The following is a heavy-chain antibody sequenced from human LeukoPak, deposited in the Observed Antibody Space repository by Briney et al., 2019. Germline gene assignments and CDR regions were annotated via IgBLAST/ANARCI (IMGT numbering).Heavy chain of an antibody. CDR2: IRSKAYGGTT. V-gene: IGHV3-49*03. CDR1: GFTFGDYA. D-gene: IGHD6-13*01. Sequence: GGSLRLSCTASGFTFGDYAMSWFRQAPGKGLEWVGFIRSKAYGGTTEYAASVKGRFTISRDDSKSIAYLQMNSLKTEDTAVYYCTRGLGSSSWYQFSYYYYMDVWGKGTTVTVSS. J-gene: IGHJ6*03. CDR3: TRGLGSSSWYQFSYYYYMDV.